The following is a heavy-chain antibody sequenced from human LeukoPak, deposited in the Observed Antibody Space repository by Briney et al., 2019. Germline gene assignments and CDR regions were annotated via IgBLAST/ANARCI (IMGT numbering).Heavy chain of an antibody. CDR3: ARDLDWLLFDY. CDR2: VKYDGSTR. J-gene: IGHJ4*02. CDR1: GFTFSAYW. Sequence: GGSLRLSCAASGFTFSAYWMHWVRQAPGKGLVWVSRVKYDGSTRTYADSVKGRFTISRDNAKHILYLQMNSLRVEDTAVYYCARDLDWLLFDYWGQGTLVTVSS. V-gene: IGHV3-74*01. D-gene: IGHD3-9*01.